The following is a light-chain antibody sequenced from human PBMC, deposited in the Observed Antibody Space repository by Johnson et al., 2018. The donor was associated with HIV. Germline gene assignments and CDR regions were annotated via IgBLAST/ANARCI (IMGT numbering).Light chain of an antibody. CDR1: SSNIGNNY. J-gene: IGLJ1*01. Sequence: QSVLTQPPSVSAAPGQKVTISCSGSSSNIGNNYVSWYQQLPGTAPKLLTYENNKRPSGIPDRFSASKSATSATLAITGLQTEDEADDYCGTWDSSLSAPYVFGTGTKVTVL. CDR3: GTWDSSLSAPYV. V-gene: IGLV1-51*02. CDR2: ENN.